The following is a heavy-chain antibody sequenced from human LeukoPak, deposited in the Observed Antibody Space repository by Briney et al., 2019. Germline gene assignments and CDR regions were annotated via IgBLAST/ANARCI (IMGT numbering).Heavy chain of an antibody. CDR2: ISSNSRYI. J-gene: IGHJ4*02. V-gene: IGHV3-21*01. Sequence: GGSLRLSCAASGFTFSDYIMNWVRQAPGKGLEWVSYISSNSRYIYYADSVKGRFTISRDNAKNSLYLQMNSLRTEDAAVYYCARGPGGSGSYYDYWGQGTLVTVSS. CDR3: ARGPGGSGSYYDY. D-gene: IGHD3-10*01. CDR1: GFTFSDYI.